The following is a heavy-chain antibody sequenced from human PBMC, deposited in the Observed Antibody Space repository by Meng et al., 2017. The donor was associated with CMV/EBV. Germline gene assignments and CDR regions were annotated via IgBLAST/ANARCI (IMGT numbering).Heavy chain of an antibody. Sequence: ASVKVSCKASGYTFTSYDINWARQATGQGLEWMGWMNPNSGNTGYAQKFQGRVTMTRNTSISTAYMELSSLRSEDTAVYYCARPRMGATYFDYWGQGTLVTVSS. J-gene: IGHJ4*02. D-gene: IGHD1-26*01. V-gene: IGHV1-8*01. CDR1: GYTFTSYD. CDR2: MNPNSGNT. CDR3: ARPRMGATYFDY.